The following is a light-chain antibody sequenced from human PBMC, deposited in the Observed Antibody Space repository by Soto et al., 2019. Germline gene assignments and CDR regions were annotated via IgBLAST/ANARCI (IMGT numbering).Light chain of an antibody. V-gene: IGLV1-44*01. Sequence: QPVLTQPPSASGTPGQRVTISCSGSSSNIGSNTVNWYQQLPGTAPKLLIYSNNQRPSGVPDRFSGSKSGTSASLAISGLQSEDEADYYCAAWDAVVFGGGTKLTVL. J-gene: IGLJ2*01. CDR1: SSNIGSNT. CDR2: SNN. CDR3: AAWDAVV.